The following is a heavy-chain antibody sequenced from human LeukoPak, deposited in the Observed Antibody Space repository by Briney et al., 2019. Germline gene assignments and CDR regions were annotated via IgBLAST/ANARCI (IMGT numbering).Heavy chain of an antibody. V-gene: IGHV3-23*01. Sequence: RGGSLRLSCAASGFTFRSYAMSWVRQAPGQGLEWVSAISGSGGSTYYAASVKGRFTISRDNSKNTLYLQMNSLRAEDTAVYYCAKDRLVVVAATVSDWGQGTLVTVSS. CDR3: AKDRLVVVAATVSD. D-gene: IGHD2-15*01. J-gene: IGHJ4*02. CDR1: GFTFRSYA. CDR2: ISGSGGST.